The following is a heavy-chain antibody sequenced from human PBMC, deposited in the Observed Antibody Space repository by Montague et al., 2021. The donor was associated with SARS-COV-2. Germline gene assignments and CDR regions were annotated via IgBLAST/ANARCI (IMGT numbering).Heavy chain of an antibody. V-gene: IGHV6-1*01. CDR2: TYYRSKWYN. Sequence: CAISGDSVSSNSATWNWVRQSLSRGLKWLGRTYYRSKWYNDYAVSMRGRVTINPDTSKNQFSLQLNSVTPEDTAIYYCTSGREGNYNVMDVWGQGTTVTVSS. CDR1: GDSVSSNSAT. J-gene: IGHJ6*02. CDR3: TSGREGNYNVMDV. D-gene: IGHD1-1*01.